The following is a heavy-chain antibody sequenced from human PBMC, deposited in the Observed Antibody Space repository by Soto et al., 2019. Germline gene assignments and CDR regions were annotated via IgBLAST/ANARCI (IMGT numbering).Heavy chain of an antibody. CDR3: ARPDYYAWYFDL. D-gene: IGHD3-10*01. CDR2: VYHSGST. Sequence: QVQLQESGPGLVKPSETLSLTCTVSGGSISSYYWSWIRQPPGKGLEWIGYVYHSGSTNYNPSLKNRVTISIDTSKNQFSLKLSSVTAADTAVYYCARPDYYAWYFDLWGRGTLVTVSS. J-gene: IGHJ2*01. V-gene: IGHV4-59*08. CDR1: GGSISSYY.